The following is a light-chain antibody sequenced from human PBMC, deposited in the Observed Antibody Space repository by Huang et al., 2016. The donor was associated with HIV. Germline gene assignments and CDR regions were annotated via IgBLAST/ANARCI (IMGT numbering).Light chain of an antibody. CDR2: GAS. CDR3: QQYGTLLT. CDR1: QSVSNNY. V-gene: IGKV3-20*01. Sequence: EIVLTQSPGTLSLSPGERATLSCRASQSVSNNYLAWYQQKPGQAPRLRIYGASSRAAGIPDRSGGSGSGTGFTLTISRLEPEDFAVYFCQQYGTLLTFGGGTKVEI. J-gene: IGKJ4*01.